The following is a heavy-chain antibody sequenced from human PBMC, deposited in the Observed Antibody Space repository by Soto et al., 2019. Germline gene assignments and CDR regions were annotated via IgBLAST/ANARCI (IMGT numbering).Heavy chain of an antibody. CDR3: ARVGIAAAAPEAVDY. J-gene: IGHJ4*02. CDR1: GGTFSSYA. V-gene: IGHV1-69*13. Sequence: SVKVSCKASGGTFSSYAISWVRQAPGQGLEWMGGIIPIFGTANYAQKFQGRVTITADESTSTAYMELSSLRSEDTAVYYCARVGIAAAAPEAVDYWGQGTLVTVSS. CDR2: IIPIFGTA. D-gene: IGHD6-13*01.